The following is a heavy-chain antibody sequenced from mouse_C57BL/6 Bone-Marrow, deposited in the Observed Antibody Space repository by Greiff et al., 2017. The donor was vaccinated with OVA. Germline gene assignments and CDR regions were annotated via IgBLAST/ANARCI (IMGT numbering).Heavy chain of an antibody. CDR2: IYPRSGNT. D-gene: IGHD1-1*01. Sequence: LVESGAELARPGASVKLSCKASGYTFPSYGISWVKQRTGQGLEWIGEIYPRSGNTYYNEKFKGKATLTADKSSSTAYMELRSLTSEDSAVYFCASGYYYGSSYYAMDYWGQGTSVTVSS. J-gene: IGHJ4*01. V-gene: IGHV1-81*01. CDR1: GYTFPSYG. CDR3: ASGYYYGSSYYAMDY.